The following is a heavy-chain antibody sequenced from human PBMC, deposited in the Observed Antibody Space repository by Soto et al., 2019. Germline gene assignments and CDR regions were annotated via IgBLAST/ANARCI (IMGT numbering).Heavy chain of an antibody. CDR3: ARRAAARRARQNEEYYYYGMDV. CDR1: GGTFSSYA. Sequence: SVKVSCKASGGTFSSYAISWVRQAPGQGLEWMGGIIPIFGTANYAQKFQGRVTITADESTSTAYMELSSLRSEDTAVYYCARRAAARRARQNEEYYYYGMDVWGQGTTVTVSS. D-gene: IGHD6-25*01. J-gene: IGHJ6*02. V-gene: IGHV1-69*13. CDR2: IIPIFGTA.